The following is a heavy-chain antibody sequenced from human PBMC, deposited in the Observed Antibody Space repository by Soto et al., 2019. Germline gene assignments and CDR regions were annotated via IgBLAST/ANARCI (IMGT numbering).Heavy chain of an antibody. CDR3: VHSTLWDYIWGSFNGLFDP. J-gene: IGHJ5*02. CDR2: LYWVDDK. CDR1: GFSLSTSGVG. D-gene: IGHD3-16*01. Sequence: QITLKESGPTLVNPTQPLTLTCTFSGFSLSTSGVGVGWIRQPPAKALEWLALLYWVDDKRYSPSLKSRLTITKYHSNNPVVLTMTNMDPVDTATYYCVHSTLWDYIWGSFNGLFDPWCQGTLVTVSS. V-gene: IGHV2-5*02.